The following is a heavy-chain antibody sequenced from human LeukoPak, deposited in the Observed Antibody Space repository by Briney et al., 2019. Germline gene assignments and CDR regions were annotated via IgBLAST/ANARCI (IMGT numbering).Heavy chain of an antibody. CDR1: GYIFTGYY. D-gene: IGHD6-19*01. CDR2: INPNSRGT. CDR3: ARDFGQWLFPDAFDI. V-gene: IGHV1-2*06. Sequence: ASVKVSCKASGYIFTGYYMHWVRQAPGQGLEWMGRINPNSRGTNYAQKFQGRVTMTRDTSISTAYMELSRLRSDDTAVYYCARDFGQWLFPDAFDIWGQGTMVTVSS. J-gene: IGHJ3*02.